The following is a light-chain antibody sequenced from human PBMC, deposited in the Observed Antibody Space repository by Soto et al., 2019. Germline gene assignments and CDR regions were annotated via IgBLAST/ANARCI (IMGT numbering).Light chain of an antibody. V-gene: IGKV1-27*01. CDR3: QKYDSAPLT. CDR2: AAS. J-gene: IGKJ4*01. CDR1: QGVSIY. Sequence: DIQMTQSPSSLSASVGDRVTITCRATQGVSIYLAWYQQKPGKVPRLLIYAASTLQSGVPSRFSASGSGTGFTLTISSLQPEDVATYYCQKYDSAPLTFGGGTKVEIK.